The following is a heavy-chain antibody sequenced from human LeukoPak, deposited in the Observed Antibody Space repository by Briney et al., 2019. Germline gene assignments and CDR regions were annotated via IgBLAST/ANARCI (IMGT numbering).Heavy chain of an antibody. D-gene: IGHD3-10*01. Sequence: PSETLSLTCTVSSGSISSYYWRWIRHPPGKGREWIGYIYYSGSTNYNTSLKSRVTISVATSKNQFSLKLSSVTAADTAVYYCAREEVYGSGSYSVMDVWGQGTTVTVSS. V-gene: IGHV4-59*12. CDR3: AREEVYGSGSYSVMDV. CDR1: SGSISSYY. J-gene: IGHJ6*02. CDR2: IYYSGST.